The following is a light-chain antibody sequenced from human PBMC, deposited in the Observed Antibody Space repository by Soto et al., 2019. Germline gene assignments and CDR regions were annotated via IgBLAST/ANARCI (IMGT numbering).Light chain of an antibody. CDR1: QSISSW. V-gene: IGKV1-5*03. CDR2: KAS. CDR3: QQYNSYSRYT. J-gene: IGKJ2*01. Sequence: DIQMTQSPSTLSASVGDRVTITCRASQSISSWLAWYQQKPGKAPKLLIYKASSLESRVPSRFSGSGSGTEFTLPISSLQPDDFPTYYCQQYNSYSRYTFGQGTKLEIK.